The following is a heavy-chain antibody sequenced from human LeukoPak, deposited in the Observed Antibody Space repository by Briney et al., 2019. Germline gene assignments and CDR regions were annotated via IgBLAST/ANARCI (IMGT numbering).Heavy chain of an antibody. J-gene: IGHJ4*02. V-gene: IGHV3-23*01. D-gene: IGHD5-12*01. CDR3: AKPELSGYDYHFDY. CDR1: GFTFSSYA. Sequence: PGGSLRLSCAASGFTFSSYAMHWVRQAPGKGLEWVSAISGSGGSTYYADSVKGRFTISRDNSKNTLYLQMNSLRAEDTAVYYCAKPELSGYDYHFDYWGQGTLVTVSS. CDR2: ISGSGGST.